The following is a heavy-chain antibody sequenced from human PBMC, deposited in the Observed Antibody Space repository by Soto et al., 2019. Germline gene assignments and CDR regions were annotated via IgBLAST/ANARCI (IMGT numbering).Heavy chain of an antibody. D-gene: IGHD5-12*01. Sequence: QITLKESDPTLVRPTQTLTLTCSFSGFSLSTRGVGVVWIRQPPGKALEWLALIFWDDDKWYSPSLRSRLTITEDTSKNQVVLTMTTMDPVDTATYYCAHRSRGYAYYFDQWGQGTLVTVSS. V-gene: IGHV2-5*02. CDR1: GFSLSTRGVG. J-gene: IGHJ4*02. CDR3: AHRSRGYAYYFDQ. CDR2: IFWDDDK.